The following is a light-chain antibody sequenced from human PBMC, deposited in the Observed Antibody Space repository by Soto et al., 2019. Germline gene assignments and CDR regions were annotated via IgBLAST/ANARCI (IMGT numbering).Light chain of an antibody. CDR1: QTISVY. CDR2: AAS. CDR3: QQSYTTPLT. J-gene: IGKJ4*01. V-gene: IGKV1-39*01. Sequence: DIQMTQSPSAMSASVGDRVTITCRASQTISVYLNWYQQKPGKAPELLIYAASYLGNGVPSRFSGSRSGPDFTLTISSLQPEDLATYYCQQSYTTPLTFGGGTKVDIK.